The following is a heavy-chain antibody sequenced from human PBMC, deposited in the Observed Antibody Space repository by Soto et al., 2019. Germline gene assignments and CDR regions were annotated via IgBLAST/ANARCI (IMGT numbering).Heavy chain of an antibody. CDR2: IYYSGST. V-gene: IGHV4-39*01. D-gene: IGHD6-19*01. J-gene: IGHJ4*02. CDR1: GGSISSSSYY. Sequence: QLQLQESGPGLVKPSETLSLTCTVSGGSISSSSYYWGWIRQPPGKGLEWIGSIYYSGSTHYNPSLKSRVTISVDTSKNQFSLKLSSVTAADTAVYYCASRLGSYSREAFDYWGQGTPVTVSA. CDR3: ASRLGSYSREAFDY.